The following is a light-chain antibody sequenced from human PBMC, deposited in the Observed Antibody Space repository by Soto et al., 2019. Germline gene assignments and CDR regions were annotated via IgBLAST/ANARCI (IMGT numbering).Light chain of an antibody. CDR2: DAS. Sequence: TQSPRSLPVTPGEPASMSCRASQSLHSNGINYLHWYQQKPGKAPRLLXYDASRLQTGVPSRFSGSGFGTEFTLTISSLQPDDAAVYDCQQYNSYFPITFGGGTKVDIK. CDR1: QSLHSNGINY. V-gene: IGKV1-5*01. CDR3: QQYNSYFPIT. J-gene: IGKJ4*01.